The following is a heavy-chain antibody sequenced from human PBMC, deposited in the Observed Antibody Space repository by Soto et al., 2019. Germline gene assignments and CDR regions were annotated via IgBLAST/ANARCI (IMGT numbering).Heavy chain of an antibody. D-gene: IGHD5-18*01. Sequence: GGSLRLSCAASGFTFRSYHLHWVRQAPGKGLEWVATISTDENKTYYTDSVKGRFTISRDNSKNTLYLQVNSLRAEDTAVYYCARAMDTAMTSKDNWFDPWGQGTLVTVSS. V-gene: IGHV3-30-3*01. CDR3: ARAMDTAMTSKDNWFDP. CDR1: GFTFRSYH. J-gene: IGHJ5*02. CDR2: ISTDENKT.